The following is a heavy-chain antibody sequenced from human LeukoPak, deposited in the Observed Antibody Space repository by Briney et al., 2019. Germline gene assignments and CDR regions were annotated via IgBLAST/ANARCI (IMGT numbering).Heavy chain of an antibody. CDR1: GGSISSYY. V-gene: IGHV4-59*08. D-gene: IGHD2-8*01. CDR3: AGSTYDNWFDP. J-gene: IGHJ5*02. Sequence: SETLSLTCTVSGGSISSYYWSWIRQPPGKGLEWIGYIYYSGSTNYNPSLKSRVTISVDTSKNQFSLKLSSVTAADTAVYYCAGSTYDNWFDPWGQGTLVTVSS. CDR2: IYYSGST.